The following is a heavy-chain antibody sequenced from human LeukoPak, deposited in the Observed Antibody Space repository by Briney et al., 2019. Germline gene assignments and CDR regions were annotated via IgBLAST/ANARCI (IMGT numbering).Heavy chain of an antibody. CDR2: IKSKTDGGTT. Sequence: PGGSLRLSCAASGSTFSNAWMNWVRQAPGKGLEWVGRIKSKTDGGTTDYAAPVKGRFTISRDDSKNTLYLQMNSLKTEDTAVYYCTTDSFVLEWLSTLDYWGQGTLVTVSS. V-gene: IGHV3-15*07. D-gene: IGHD3-3*01. CDR1: GSTFSNAW. J-gene: IGHJ4*02. CDR3: TTDSFVLEWLSTLDY.